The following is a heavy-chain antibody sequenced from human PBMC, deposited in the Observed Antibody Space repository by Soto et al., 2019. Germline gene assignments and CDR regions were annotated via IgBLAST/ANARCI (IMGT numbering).Heavy chain of an antibody. CDR1: GFSFSAYY. Sequence: EVQLVESGGDLVQPGGSLRLSCAASGFSFSAYYMDWVRQAPGKGLEWVGLIRNKAESYTTEYAAYVRGRFTISRDDSKNLVTPEMNSVTADDTAVYDCCDCGHTKRDCGGGATPVTVCS. CDR2: IRNKAESYTT. D-gene: IGHD2-21*01. J-gene: IGHJ4*02. V-gene: IGHV3-72*01. CDR3: CDCGHTKRDC.